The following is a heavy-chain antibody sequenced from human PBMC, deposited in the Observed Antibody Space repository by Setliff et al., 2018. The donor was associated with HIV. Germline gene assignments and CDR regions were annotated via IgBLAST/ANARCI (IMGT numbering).Heavy chain of an antibody. D-gene: IGHD6-19*01. J-gene: IGHJ4*02. CDR2: IIPIFGTA. CDR3: AREYHVGTEGPRLANYFDF. Sequence: SVKVSCKPSGSTFAPYGISWVRQAPGQGLEWMGGIIPIFGTANYAQKFQGRVTITTDESTSTVYMELSSLGSEDTAIYYCAREYHVGTEGPRLANYFDFWGQGTLVTVSS. CDR1: GSTFAPYG. V-gene: IGHV1-69*05.